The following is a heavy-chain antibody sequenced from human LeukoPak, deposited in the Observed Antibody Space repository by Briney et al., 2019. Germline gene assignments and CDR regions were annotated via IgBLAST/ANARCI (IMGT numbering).Heavy chain of an antibody. CDR3: ATYYYDSSGYSEYFQH. CDR1: GFTFDDYA. CDR2: ISWNSGSI. V-gene: IGHV3-9*01. Sequence: GRSLRLSCAASGFTFDDYAMHWVRQAPGKGLEWVSGISWNSGSIGYADSVKGRFTISRDNAKNTLYLQMNSLRAEDTALYYCATYYYDSSGYSEYFQHWGQGTLVTVSS. J-gene: IGHJ1*01. D-gene: IGHD3-22*01.